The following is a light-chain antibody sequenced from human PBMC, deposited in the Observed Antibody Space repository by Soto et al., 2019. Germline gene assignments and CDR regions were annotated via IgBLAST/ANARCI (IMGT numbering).Light chain of an antibody. V-gene: IGLV2-14*01. CDR3: SSYTSSSTLVV. CDR2: EVS. J-gene: IGLJ2*01. Sequence: QSVLTEPACVSVSPGQSITVSCTGTSSDVGGYNYVSWYQQHPGKAPKLMIYEVSNRPSGVSNRFSGSKSGNTASLTISGLQAEDEADYYCSSYTSSSTLVVFGGGTQLTVL. CDR1: SSDVGGYNY.